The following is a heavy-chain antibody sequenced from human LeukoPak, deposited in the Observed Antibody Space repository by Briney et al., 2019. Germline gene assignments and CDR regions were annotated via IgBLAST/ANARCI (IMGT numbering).Heavy chain of an antibody. V-gene: IGHV3-30-3*02. J-gene: IGHJ4*02. CDR1: GFTFSTFA. CDR3: AKQLGYCSDGSCYFPY. D-gene: IGHD2-15*01. CDR2: ISYDGNNE. Sequence: GGSLRLSCAASGFTFSTFAMHWVRQAPGKGLEWVAVISYDGNNEYNADSVKGRFTISRDNSKSTLCLQMNSLRAEDTAVYYCAKQLGYCSDGSCYFPYWGQGTLVTVSS.